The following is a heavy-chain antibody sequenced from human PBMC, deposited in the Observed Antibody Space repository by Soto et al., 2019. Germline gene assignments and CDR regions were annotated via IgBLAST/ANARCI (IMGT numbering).Heavy chain of an antibody. CDR1: GFTFSSYA. D-gene: IGHD3-9*01. CDR2: ISGSGGST. CDR3: AKEGYSGILTGCYSGYYGMDV. J-gene: IGHJ6*02. V-gene: IGHV3-23*01. Sequence: EVQLLESGGGLVQPGGSLRLSCAASGFTFSSYAMSWVRQAPGKGLEWVSAISGSGGSTYYADSVKGRFTISRDNSKNTLYLQMNSLRAEDTAVYYCAKEGYSGILTGCYSGYYGMDVWGQGTTVTVS.